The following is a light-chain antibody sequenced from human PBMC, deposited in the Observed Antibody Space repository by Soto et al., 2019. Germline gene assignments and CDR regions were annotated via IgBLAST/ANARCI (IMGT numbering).Light chain of an antibody. CDR1: SSDVGGYNY. V-gene: IGLV2-14*01. Sequence: QSALTQPVSVSGSPGQSITISCTGTSSDVGGYNYVSWYQQHPGKAPRLMIYDVSYRPSGVSNRFSGSKSGNTASLTISGLQAEDEADYYCSSYTTSTIVVFGGGTKLTV. CDR3: SSYTTSTIVV. J-gene: IGLJ2*01. CDR2: DVS.